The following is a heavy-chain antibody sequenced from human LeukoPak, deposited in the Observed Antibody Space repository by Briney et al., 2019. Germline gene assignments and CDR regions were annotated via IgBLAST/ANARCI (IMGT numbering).Heavy chain of an antibody. D-gene: IGHD6-13*01. CDR3: AKDRAAAGPDW. V-gene: IGHV3-30*02. J-gene: IGHJ4*02. Sequence: PGGSLRLSCAASGFTFSSYDMHWVRQAPGKGLEWVTFIRYDGSYKYYADSVKGRFTISRDNSKNTLYLQMNSLRAEDTAVYYCAKDRAAAGPDWWGQGTLVTVSP. CDR2: IRYDGSYK. CDR1: GFTFSSYD.